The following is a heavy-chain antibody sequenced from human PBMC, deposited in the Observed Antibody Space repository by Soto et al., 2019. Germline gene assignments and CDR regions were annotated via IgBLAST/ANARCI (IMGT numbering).Heavy chain of an antibody. CDR1: GAYISGADSY. CDR3: ARDFESSSIGP. D-gene: IGHD3-9*01. V-gene: IGHV4-31*11. Sequence: QVHLQQSGPGLVKASETLSLSCVVSGAYISGADSYWFWTRNPPGKALEWIGYIAYRGDTYYNPSLRRRVTISADRSENKYSLTLKSVTAADTPVYFWARDFESSSIGPWGQGTSVTVSS. CDR2: IAYRGDT. J-gene: IGHJ5*02.